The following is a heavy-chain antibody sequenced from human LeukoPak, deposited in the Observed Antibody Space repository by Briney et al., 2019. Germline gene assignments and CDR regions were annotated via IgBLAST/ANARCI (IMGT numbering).Heavy chain of an antibody. CDR1: GFTVSSNY. CDR2: TYSGGDT. D-gene: IGHD3-3*01. Sequence: GGSLRLSCAASGFTVSSNYMSWVRQAPGKGLEWVSVTYSGGDTYYADSVKGRFTISRDNSKNTLYLQMNSLRAEDTAVYYCATAGFRFLAWSWGQGTLVTVSS. V-gene: IGHV3-53*01. CDR3: ATAGFRFLAWS. J-gene: IGHJ5*02.